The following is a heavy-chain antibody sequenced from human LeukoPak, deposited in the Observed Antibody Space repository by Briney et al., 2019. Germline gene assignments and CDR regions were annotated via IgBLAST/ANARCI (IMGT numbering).Heavy chain of an antibody. CDR2: FNPNSGGT. D-gene: IGHD2-15*01. CDR1: GYTFTGYY. J-gene: IGHJ4*02. CDR3: ARDRVLGYCSGGSCYIH. Sequence: ASVKVSCKASGYTFTGYYMHWVRQAPGQGLEWMGWFNPNSGGTNYAQKFQGRVTMTRDTSISTAYMELSRLRSDDTAVYYCARDRVLGYCSGGSCYIHWGQGTLVTVSS. V-gene: IGHV1-2*02.